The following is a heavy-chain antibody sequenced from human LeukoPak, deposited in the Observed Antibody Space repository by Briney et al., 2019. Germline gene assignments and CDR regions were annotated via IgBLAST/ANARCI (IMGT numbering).Heavy chain of an antibody. Sequence: RASVKVSCKSSGYTFTSYAMNWVRQAPGQGLEWMGWINTNTGNPTYAQGFTGRFVFSLDTSVSTAYLQISSLKAEDTAVYYCARASVTTSGRSLQVESWGQGTLVTVSS. CDR1: GYTFTSYA. J-gene: IGHJ4*02. CDR2: INTNTGNP. CDR3: ARASVTTSGRSLQVES. V-gene: IGHV7-4-1*02. D-gene: IGHD4-17*01.